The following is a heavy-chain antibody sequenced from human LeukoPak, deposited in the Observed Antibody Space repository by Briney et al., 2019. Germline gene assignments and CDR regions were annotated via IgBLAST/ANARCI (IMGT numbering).Heavy chain of an antibody. CDR2: IIPIFGTA. V-gene: IGHV1-69*13. CDR1: GGTFSSYA. J-gene: IGHJ6*02. CDR3: ARGRPLDYYYGMDV. Sequence: ASVKVSCKASGGTFSSYAISWVRQAPGQGLEWMGGIIPIFGTANYAQKFQGRVTITADESTNTAYMELSSLRSEDTAVYYCARGRPLDYYYGMDVWGQGTTVTVSS. D-gene: IGHD6-6*01.